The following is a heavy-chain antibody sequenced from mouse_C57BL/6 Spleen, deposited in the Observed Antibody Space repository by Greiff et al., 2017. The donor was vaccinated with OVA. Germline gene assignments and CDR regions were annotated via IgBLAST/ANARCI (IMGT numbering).Heavy chain of an antibody. Sequence: SQLQQSGPELVKPGASVKISCKASGYSFTDYNMNWVKQSNGKSLEWIGVINPNYGTTSYNQKFKGKATLTVDQSSSTAYMQLNSLTSEDSAVYYCARYYYGSSYDYFDYWGQGTTLTVSS. CDR3: ARYYYGSSYDYFDY. V-gene: IGHV1-39*01. CDR1: GYSFTDYN. CDR2: INPNYGTT. D-gene: IGHD1-1*01. J-gene: IGHJ2*01.